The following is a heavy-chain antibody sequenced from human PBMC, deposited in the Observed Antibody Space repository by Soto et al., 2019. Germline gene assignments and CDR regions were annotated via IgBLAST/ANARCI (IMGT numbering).Heavy chain of an antibody. V-gene: IGHV1-18*01. CDR2: IIPYNDNT. D-gene: IGHD2-21*01. CDR3: ARKPYSHYYGMDV. CDR1: GYVFSDYG. J-gene: IGHJ6*02. Sequence: APVKVSCKASGYVFSDYGINWVRLAPGQGLEWMGWIIPYNDNTKYAENFQGRVTLTTDTSTNTVYMELRSLTPDDTGVYFCARKPYSHYYGMDVWGQGTSVTVSS.